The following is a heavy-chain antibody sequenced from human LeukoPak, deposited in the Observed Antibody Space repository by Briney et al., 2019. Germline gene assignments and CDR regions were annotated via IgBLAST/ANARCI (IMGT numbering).Heavy chain of an antibody. Sequence: GGSLRLSCAASGFTFSSYAMSWVRQAPGKGLEWVSSISSSSSYIYYADSVKGRFTISRDNAKNSLYLQMNSLRAEDTAVYYCAREDTYYYDSSAYQEAFDIWDQGTMVTVSS. D-gene: IGHD3-22*01. CDR2: ISSSSSYI. CDR3: AREDTYYYDSSAYQEAFDI. J-gene: IGHJ3*02. V-gene: IGHV3-21*01. CDR1: GFTFSSYA.